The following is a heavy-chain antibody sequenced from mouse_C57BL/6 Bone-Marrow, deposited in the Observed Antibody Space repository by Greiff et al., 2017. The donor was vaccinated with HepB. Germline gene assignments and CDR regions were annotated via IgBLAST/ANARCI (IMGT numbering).Heavy chain of an antibody. D-gene: IGHD2-3*01. J-gene: IGHJ4*01. CDR3: ARTHYDGLGYYAMDY. CDR1: GYTFTSYW. V-gene: IGHV1-55*01. CDR2: IYPGSGST. Sequence: QVQLQQPGAELVKPGASVKMSCKASGYTFTSYWITWVKQRPGQGLEWIGDIYPGSGSTNYNEKFKSKATLTVDTSSSTAYMQLSSLTSEDSAVYYCARTHYDGLGYYAMDYWGQGTSVTVSS.